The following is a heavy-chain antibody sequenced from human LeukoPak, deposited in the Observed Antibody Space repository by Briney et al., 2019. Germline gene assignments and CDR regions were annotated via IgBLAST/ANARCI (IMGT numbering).Heavy chain of an antibody. D-gene: IGHD1-1*01. CDR1: GGTFSSYA. Sequence: SVKVSCKASGGTFSSYAISWVRQAPGQGLEWMGGIIPIFGTANYAQKFQGRVTITADESTSTAYMELSSLRSEDTAVYYCASGYLEADDAFDIWGQGTMVTVAS. V-gene: IGHV1-69*13. CDR3: ASGYLEADDAFDI. CDR2: IIPIFGTA. J-gene: IGHJ3*02.